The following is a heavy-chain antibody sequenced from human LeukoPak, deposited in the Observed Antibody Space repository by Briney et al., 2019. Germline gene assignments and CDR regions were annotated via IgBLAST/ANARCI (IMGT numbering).Heavy chain of an antibody. J-gene: IGHJ4*02. D-gene: IGHD4-17*01. CDR2: VNHSGYT. V-gene: IGHV4-34*01. CDR3: ARMTTGHDY. Sequence: PSETLSLTCGVSGTSFTSYYWRWLRQTPGKGLEWIGEVNHSGYTNMNPSLKSRVTISVDTSKNQFSLMMTSVTAADTAVYFCARMTTGHDYWGQGTLVTVSS. CDR1: GTSFTSYY.